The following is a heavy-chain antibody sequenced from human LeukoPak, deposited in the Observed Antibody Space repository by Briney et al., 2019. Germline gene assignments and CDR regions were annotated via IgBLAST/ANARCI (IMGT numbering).Heavy chain of an antibody. D-gene: IGHD3-10*01. Sequence: ASVKVSCKASGYTFSSYYVHWVRQAPGQGLEWMGIINPSGGSTNYAQKSQGRVTMTRDKSTNTVYMELSSLRSEDTAVYYCASDYGSGSYYNPGYWGQGTLVTVSS. V-gene: IGHV1-46*01. J-gene: IGHJ4*02. CDR3: ASDYGSGSYYNPGY. CDR1: GYTFSSYY. CDR2: INPSGGST.